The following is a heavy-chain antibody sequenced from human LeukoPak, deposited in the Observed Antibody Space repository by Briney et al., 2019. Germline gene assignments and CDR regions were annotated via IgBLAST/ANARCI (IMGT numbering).Heavy chain of an antibody. CDR2: MTYDGNNQ. Sequence: GGSLRLSCVAPGFTLSTYGMHWLRQAPGKGLEWVAVMTYDGNNQYYADSVKGRFSVSRDNSRNTLYLQMNSLRAEDTAVYYCARIRMPTSTGDAFDVWGQGTMVPVSS. D-gene: IGHD5-24*01. J-gene: IGHJ3*01. CDR1: GFTLSTYG. V-gene: IGHV3-33*05. CDR3: ARIRMPTSTGDAFDV.